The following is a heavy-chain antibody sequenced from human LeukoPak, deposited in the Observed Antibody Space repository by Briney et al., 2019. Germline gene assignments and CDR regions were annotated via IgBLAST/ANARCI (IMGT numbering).Heavy chain of an antibody. CDR3: ARDVHGDYGSGWFDP. CDR2: IMPLFGTA. J-gene: IGHJ5*02. D-gene: IGHD4-17*01. Sequence: ASVKVSCKTSGGTFTNSAISWVRQAPGQGLEWLGGIMPLFGTAGYAQKFQGRVTITKDESTRTDYLELTSLTSDDTAVYYCARDVHGDYGSGWFDPWGQGTLVSVSS. V-gene: IGHV1-69*05. CDR1: GGTFTNSA.